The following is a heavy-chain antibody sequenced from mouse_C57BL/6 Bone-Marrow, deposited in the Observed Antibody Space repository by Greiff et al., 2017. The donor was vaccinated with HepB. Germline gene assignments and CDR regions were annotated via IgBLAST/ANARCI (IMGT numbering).Heavy chain of an antibody. CDR3: ATVPIYCGCDEEGYYAMDY. J-gene: IGHJ4*01. Sequence: VQLQQSGAELVKPGASVKLSCTASGFNIKDYYMHWVKQRTEQGLEWIGRIDPEDGETKYAPKFQGKATITADTSSNTAYLQLSSLTSEDTAVYYCATVPIYCGCDEEGYYAMDYWGQGTSVTVSS. V-gene: IGHV14-2*01. D-gene: IGHD2-2*01. CDR2: IDPEDGET. CDR1: GFNIKDYY.